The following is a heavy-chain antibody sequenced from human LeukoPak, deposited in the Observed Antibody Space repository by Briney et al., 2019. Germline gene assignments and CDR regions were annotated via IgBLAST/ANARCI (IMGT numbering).Heavy chain of an antibody. V-gene: IGHV3-23*01. J-gene: IGHJ3*02. D-gene: IGHD1-26*01. CDR3: AKEIRVELPRSRDAFDI. CDR1: GFTFSSYA. CDR2: ISGSGGST. Sequence: GGSLRLSCAASGFTFSSYAMSWVRQAPGKGLEWVSAISGSGGSTYYADSVKGRFTISRDNSKNSLYLQMNSLRAEDTAVYYCAKEIRVELPRSRDAFDIWGQGTMVTVSS.